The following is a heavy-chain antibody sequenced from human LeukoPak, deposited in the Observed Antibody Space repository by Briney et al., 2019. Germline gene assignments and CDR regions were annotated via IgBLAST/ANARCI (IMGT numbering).Heavy chain of an antibody. D-gene: IGHD6-13*01. CDR2: IKSKTVGGTT. J-gene: IGHJ4*02. V-gene: IGHV3-15*01. CDR3: STGGYYYDN. CDR1: GFTFRKAW. Sequence: GGSLRLSCGPSGFTFRKAWMTWVRQPPGKGLDWVGRIKSKTVGGTTDYAAPVKGRFSISRDDSKNTLYLQMNSLKTEDTAVYYCSTGGYYYDNWGQGTLVTVSS.